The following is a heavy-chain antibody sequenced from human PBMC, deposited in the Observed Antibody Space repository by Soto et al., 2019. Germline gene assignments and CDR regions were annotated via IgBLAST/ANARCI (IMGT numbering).Heavy chain of an antibody. J-gene: IGHJ4*02. CDR1: EFTVTNNE. D-gene: IGHD2-2*01. V-gene: IGHV3-53*01. CDR3: ALRRVAYADF. CDR2: LYSGGNT. Sequence: GGSLRLSCAASEFTVTNNEMSWVRQAPGKGLEWVSILYSGGNTYYADSVEGRFTTSRDGSKNTLYLHMNSLRAEDTAVYYCALRRVAYADFWGQGXRVTVSS.